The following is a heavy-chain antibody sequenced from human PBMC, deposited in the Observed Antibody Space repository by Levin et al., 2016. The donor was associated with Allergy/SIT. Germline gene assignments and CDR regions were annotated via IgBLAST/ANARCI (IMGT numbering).Heavy chain of an antibody. J-gene: IGHJ4*02. CDR3: TRVKTAAAPQKKIDY. CDR1: GFTFSDHY. Sequence: GESLKISCTASGFTFSDHYMDWVRQAPGKGLEWVGRIRNKANSYRTEYAASVTGRFTISRDDSKNSLYLQMNSLKIEDTAVYYCTRVKTAAAPQKKIDYWGQGTLVTVSS. V-gene: IGHV3-72*01. CDR2: IRNKANSYRT. D-gene: IGHD6-13*01.